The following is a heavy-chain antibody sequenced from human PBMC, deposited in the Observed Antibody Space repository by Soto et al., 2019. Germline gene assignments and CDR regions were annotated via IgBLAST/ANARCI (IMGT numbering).Heavy chain of an antibody. Sequence: SETRSLARPVCEESFSRCSPYCNRQPPGKGLEWIGEINHSGSTNYNPSLKSRVTISVDTSKNQFSLKLSSVTAADTAVYYCARFIVENLHDAFDIWGQGTMVTVSS. CDR2: INHSGST. V-gene: IGHV4-34*01. D-gene: IGHD2-15*01. CDR1: EESFSRCS. CDR3: ARFIVENLHDAFDI. J-gene: IGHJ3*02.